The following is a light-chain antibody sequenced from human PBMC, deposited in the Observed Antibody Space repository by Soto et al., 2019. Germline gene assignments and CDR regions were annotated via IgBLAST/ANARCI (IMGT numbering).Light chain of an antibody. CDR3: SSYTSTSTLV. J-gene: IGLJ1*01. CDR2: DVR. CDR1: SSDVGYYNY. Sequence: QSALTQPASVSGSPGQSITISCTGTSSDVGYYNYVSWYQQHPGKVPKLMIYDVRYRPSGVSDRFSGSKFGNTASLTLSGLQAEDEADYYCSSYTSTSTLVFGTGTKVTVL. V-gene: IGLV2-14*03.